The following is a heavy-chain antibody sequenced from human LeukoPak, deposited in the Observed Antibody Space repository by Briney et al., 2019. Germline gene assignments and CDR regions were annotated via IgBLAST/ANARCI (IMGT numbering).Heavy chain of an antibody. V-gene: IGHV6-1*01. CDR2: TYFRSKWFN. J-gene: IGHJ3*02. CDR3: ARGGSGGRAFDI. CDR1: GDSVSSNTAA. D-gene: IGHD3-10*01. Sequence: SQTLSLTCAISGDSVSSNTAAWNWVRQSPSRGLELLGRTYFRSKWFNDYAVSVKSRITINPDTSMNQFSLQLNSVTPEDTAIHYCARGGSGGRAFDIWGQGTMVTVSS.